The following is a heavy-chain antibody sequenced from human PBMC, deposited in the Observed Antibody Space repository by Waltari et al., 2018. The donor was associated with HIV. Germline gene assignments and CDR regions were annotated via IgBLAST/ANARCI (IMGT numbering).Heavy chain of an antibody. CDR1: GGAFSGYG. Sequence: QVQLVQSGAEVKKPGSSVKVSCKASGGAFSGYGISWVGQAPGQGLEWMGEIIPMFATADFTQRFQGRGTITADESTGSAYMELTGLLPEDTAVYYCATGSYGDYGGFDFWGQGTLVTVSS. J-gene: IGHJ4*02. D-gene: IGHD4-17*01. V-gene: IGHV1-69*13. CDR2: IIPMFATA. CDR3: ATGSYGDYGGFDF.